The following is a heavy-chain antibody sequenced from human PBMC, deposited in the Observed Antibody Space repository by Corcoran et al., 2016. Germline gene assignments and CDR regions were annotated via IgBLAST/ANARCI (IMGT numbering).Heavy chain of an antibody. V-gene: IGHV4-34*02. D-gene: IGHD6-19*01. CDR1: GGSFSGYY. CDR2: MNRGGGT. Sequence: QVRLQQWGAGLLKPSETLSLTCAVYGGSFSGYYWTWIRQPPGKGLEWIGEMNRGGGTNYNPSLKSRVTMSVDTSKNQLSLKLISVTAADTAIYYCARGDSGPRMGVWGQGTLVTVSS. CDR3: ARGDSGPRMGV. J-gene: IGHJ4*02.